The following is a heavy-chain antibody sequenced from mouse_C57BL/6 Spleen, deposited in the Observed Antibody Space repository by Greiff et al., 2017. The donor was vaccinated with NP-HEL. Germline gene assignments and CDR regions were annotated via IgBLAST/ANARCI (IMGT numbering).Heavy chain of an antibody. V-gene: IGHV3-6*01. CDR3: ASYYYGNYFDY. CDR2: ISYDGRN. CDR1: GYSITSGYF. D-gene: IGHD1-1*01. J-gene: IGHJ2*01. Sequence: VQLKESVPGLVKPSQSLSLTCSVSGYSITSGYFWFWIRQFPGNKLEWMGYISYDGRNNYNPSLKNRISITRDTSKAQFFLKLNSVTTEDAATYYCASYYYGNYFDYWGQGTTLTVSS.